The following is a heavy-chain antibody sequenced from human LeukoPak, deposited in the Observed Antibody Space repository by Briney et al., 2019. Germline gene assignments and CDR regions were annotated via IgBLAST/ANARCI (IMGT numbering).Heavy chain of an antibody. D-gene: IGHD3-22*01. CDR2: ISGSGGST. CDR1: GFTFSSYG. J-gene: IGHJ3*02. CDR3: TRRYNYDSSGYYYVRDAFDI. Sequence: GGSLRLSCAASGFTFSSYGMSWVRQAPGKGLEWVSAISGSGGSTYYADSVKGRFTISRDNSKNTLYLQMNSLKTEDTAVYYCTRRYNYDSSGYYYVRDAFDIWGQGTMVTVSS. V-gene: IGHV3-23*01.